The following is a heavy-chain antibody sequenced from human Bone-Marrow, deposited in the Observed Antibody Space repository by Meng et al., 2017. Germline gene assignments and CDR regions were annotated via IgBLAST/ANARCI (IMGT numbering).Heavy chain of an antibody. Sequence: GSLRLSRTVSGGSINSGDYYWGWIRQPPGKGLEWIGSVYYSGITYYNPSLQSRVTISVDTSKNQFSLKLTSVTAADTAVYYCVTGNTWYYFDYWGQGTLVTVSS. J-gene: IGHJ4*02. CDR1: GGSINSGDYY. V-gene: IGHV4-39*07. CDR2: VYYSGIT. CDR3: VTGNTWYYFDY.